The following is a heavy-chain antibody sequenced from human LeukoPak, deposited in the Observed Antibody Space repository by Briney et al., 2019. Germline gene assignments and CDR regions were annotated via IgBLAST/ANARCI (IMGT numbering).Heavy chain of an antibody. D-gene: IGHD3-22*01. CDR2: IYSGGST. J-gene: IGHJ4*02. Sequence: PGGSLRLSCAASGFTVSSNYMSWVRQAPGKGLAWVSVIYSGGSTYYADSVKGRFTISRHNSKNTLYLQMNSLRAEDTAVYYCARDATGGYYDSSGYSDWGQGTLVTVSS. V-gene: IGHV3-53*04. CDR3: ARDATGGYYDSSGYSD. CDR1: GFTVSSNY.